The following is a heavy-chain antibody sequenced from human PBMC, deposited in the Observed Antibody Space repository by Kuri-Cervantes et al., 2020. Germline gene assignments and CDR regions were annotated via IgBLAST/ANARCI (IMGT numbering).Heavy chain of an antibody. D-gene: IGHD1-1*01. CDR1: GYTFTSYY. J-gene: IGHJ6*02. V-gene: IGHV1-46*01. CDR3: ARPLQQSRYDYYYYGMDV. Sequence: ASVKVSCKASGYTFTSYYMHWVRQAPGQGLEWMGIINPSGGSTSYAQKFQGRVTMTRDTSTSTVYMELSSLRSEGTAVYYCARPLQQSRYDYYYYGMDVWGQGTTVTVSS. CDR2: INPSGGST.